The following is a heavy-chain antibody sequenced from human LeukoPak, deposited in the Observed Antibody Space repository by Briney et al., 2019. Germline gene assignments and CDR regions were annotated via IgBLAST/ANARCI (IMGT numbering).Heavy chain of an antibody. CDR1: GLTFSSYW. Sequence: GGSLRLSCAASGLTFSSYWMHWVRQAPGKGLVWVSRINSDGSSTRYADSVKGRFTISRDNAKNTLYLQMNSLRAEDTAVYYCARETYYGSDYYFDSWGQGTLVTVSS. V-gene: IGHV3-74*01. J-gene: IGHJ4*02. CDR2: INSDGSST. CDR3: ARETYYGSDYYFDS. D-gene: IGHD3-10*01.